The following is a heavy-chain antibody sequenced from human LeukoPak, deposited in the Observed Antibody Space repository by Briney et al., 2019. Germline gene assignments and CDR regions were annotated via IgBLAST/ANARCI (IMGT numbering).Heavy chain of an antibody. CDR3: ARADYSSNNLWDYYYYYMDV. V-gene: IGHV4-39*07. D-gene: IGHD6-13*01. Sequence: SETLSLTCTVSGGSISSSDYYWGWIRQPPGKGLEWIGSIYYSVTTYYNPSLKSRVTISVDTSKNQFSLKLNSVTAADTAVYYCARADYSSNNLWDYYYYYMDVWGKGTTVTISS. CDR2: IYYSVTT. J-gene: IGHJ6*03. CDR1: GGSISSSDYY.